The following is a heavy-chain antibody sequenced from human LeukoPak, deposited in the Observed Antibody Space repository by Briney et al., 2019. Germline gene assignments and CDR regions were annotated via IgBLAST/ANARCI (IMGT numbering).Heavy chain of an antibody. V-gene: IGHV4-34*01. Sequence: SETLSLTCAVYGGSFSGYYWSWIRQPPGKGLEWIGEINHSGSTNYNPSLKSRVTISVDTSKNQFSLKLSSVTAADTAVYYCASQGYYDSSPFDPWGQGTLVTVSS. J-gene: IGHJ5*02. CDR1: GGSFSGYY. CDR3: ASQGYYDSSPFDP. D-gene: IGHD3-22*01. CDR2: INHSGST.